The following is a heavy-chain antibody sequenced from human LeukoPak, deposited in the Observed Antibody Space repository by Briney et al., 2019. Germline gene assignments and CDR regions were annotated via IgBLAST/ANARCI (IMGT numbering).Heavy chain of an antibody. J-gene: IGHJ4*02. V-gene: IGHV3-23*01. CDR1: GFTFSNYA. CDR3: AVIAAAGDDY. Sequence: GGSLRLSCAASGFTFSNYAMSWVRQAPGKGLEWVSGISGSGGSTYYADSVKGRLTISRDNSKNTLYLQMNSLRAEDTAVYYCAVIAAAGDDYWGQGTLVTVSS. CDR2: ISGSGGST. D-gene: IGHD6-13*01.